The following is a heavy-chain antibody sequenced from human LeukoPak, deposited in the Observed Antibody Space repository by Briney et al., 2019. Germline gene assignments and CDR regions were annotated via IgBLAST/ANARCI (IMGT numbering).Heavy chain of an antibody. Sequence: SETLSLTCTVSGGSISSSSYYWGWIRQPPGKGLEWIGSIYYSGSTYYNPSLKSRVTISVDTSKNQFSLKLSSVTAAGTAVYYCARYVDTAMAYYFDYWGQGTLVTVSS. V-gene: IGHV4-39*01. CDR2: IYYSGST. D-gene: IGHD5-18*01. CDR1: GGSISSSSYY. CDR3: ARYVDTAMAYYFDY. J-gene: IGHJ4*02.